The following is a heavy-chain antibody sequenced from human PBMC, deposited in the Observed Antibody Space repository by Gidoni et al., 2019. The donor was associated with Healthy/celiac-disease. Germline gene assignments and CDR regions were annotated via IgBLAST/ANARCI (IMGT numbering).Heavy chain of an antibody. CDR2: ISYDGSNK. Sequence: QVQLVESGGGVVQPGRSLRLSCAASGFTFSSYGMHWVRQAPGKGLEWVAVISYDGSNKYYADSVKGRFTISRDNSKNTLYLQMNSLRAEDTAVYYCAMVGLSGYYHFDYWGQGTLVTVSS. D-gene: IGHD3-3*01. CDR1: GFTFSSYG. CDR3: AMVGLSGYYHFDY. V-gene: IGHV3-30*03. J-gene: IGHJ4*02.